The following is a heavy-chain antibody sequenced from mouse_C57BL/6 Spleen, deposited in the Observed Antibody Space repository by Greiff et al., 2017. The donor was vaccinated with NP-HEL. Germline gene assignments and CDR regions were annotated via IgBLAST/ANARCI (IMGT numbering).Heavy chain of an antibody. CDR1: GFTFSDYY. Sequence: EVQLVESGGGLVQPGGSLKLSCAASGFTFSDYYMYWVRQTPEKRLEWVAYISNGGGSTYYPDTVKGRFTISRDNAKNTLYLQMSRLKSEDTAMYYCARQGLLRSYAMAYWGQGTSVTVSS. J-gene: IGHJ4*01. V-gene: IGHV5-12*01. CDR2: ISNGGGST. D-gene: IGHD1-1*01. CDR3: ARQGLLRSYAMAY.